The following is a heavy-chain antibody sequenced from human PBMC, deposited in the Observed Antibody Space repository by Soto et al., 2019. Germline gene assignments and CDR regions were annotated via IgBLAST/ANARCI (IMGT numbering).Heavy chain of an antibody. CDR1: GGSITEKY. CDR2: IFANGHT. CDR3: VASSAASGLNWLDP. J-gene: IGHJ5*02. Sequence: PSETLSLTCTVSGGSITEKYWNWVRQPAGKGLEWIGRIFANGHTDYSPSLKSRVTMSVDASKNQFSLKLTSVTAADTAVYYCVASSAASGLNWLDPWGQGTLVTVSS. V-gene: IGHV4-4*07. D-gene: IGHD6-25*01.